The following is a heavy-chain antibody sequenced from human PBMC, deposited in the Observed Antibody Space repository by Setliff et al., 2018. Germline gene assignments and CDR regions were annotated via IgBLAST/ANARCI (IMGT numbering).Heavy chain of an antibody. J-gene: IGHJ5*02. CDR2: RYKSGTP. CDR3: ARIPRVALDGAPIRFDA. V-gene: IGHV4-59*01. CDR1: GGSITSYY. D-gene: IGHD2-15*01. Sequence: PSETLSLTCTVSGGSITSYYWSWIRQPPGKGLEWIGYRYKSGTPRYNPSLNSLASISIDTSRSQFSLKLTSVTAADSAMYYCARIPRVALDGAPIRFDAWGQGTLVTVSS.